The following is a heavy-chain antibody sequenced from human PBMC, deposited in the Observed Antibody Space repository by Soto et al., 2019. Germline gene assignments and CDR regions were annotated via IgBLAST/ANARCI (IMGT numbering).Heavy chain of an antibody. V-gene: IGHV4-61*01. Sequence: PSETLSLTCAVSGGSISSGSYYWSWIRQPPGKGLEWIGYIYHSGSANYNPSLRSRLTMSVDTSKNQFSLELTSVSAADTAVYYCARNGGNENWFDPWGQGTLVTVSS. CDR1: GGSISSGSYY. J-gene: IGHJ5*02. D-gene: IGHD1-1*01. CDR2: IYHSGSA. CDR3: ARNGGNENWFDP.